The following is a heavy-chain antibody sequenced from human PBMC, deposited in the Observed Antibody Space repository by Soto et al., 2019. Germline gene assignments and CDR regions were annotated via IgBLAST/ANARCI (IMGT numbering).Heavy chain of an antibody. J-gene: IGHJ4*02. CDR2: ISSSGKAM. CDR1: GFTFSTYQ. D-gene: IGHD3-16*01. V-gene: IGHV3-48*03. Sequence: EVQLVESGGGLAQPGGSLRLSCAASGFTFSTYQMNCVRQAPGKGLEWISHISSSGKAMHYADSVKGRLTISRDNANNTLFLQMNSLRTDDTAVYYCARRLAAAWGFDYWGQGTLLIVSS. CDR3: ARRLAAAWGFDY.